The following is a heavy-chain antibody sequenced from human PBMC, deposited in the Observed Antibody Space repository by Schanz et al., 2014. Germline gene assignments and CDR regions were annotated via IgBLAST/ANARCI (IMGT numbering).Heavy chain of an antibody. CDR2: IIPILDKT. CDR3: ARDVPINGH. D-gene: IGHD2-2*01. CDR1: GGTFSSST. V-gene: IGHV1-69*08. J-gene: IGHJ4*02. Sequence: QVQLVHSGAEVKKPGASVKVSCKASGGTFSSSTLTWVRQAPGQGLEWMGRIIPILDKTNYAQKFQGRVTMTADKSTSTVYMEVSGLRAEDTAVYYCARDVPINGHWGQGTPVTVSS.